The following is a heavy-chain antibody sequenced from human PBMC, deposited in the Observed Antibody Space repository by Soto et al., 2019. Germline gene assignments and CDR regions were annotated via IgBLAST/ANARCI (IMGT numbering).Heavy chain of an antibody. CDR2: IIPIFGTA. J-gene: IGHJ6*02. D-gene: IGHD3-22*01. V-gene: IGHV1-69*06. Sequence: GASVKVSCKASGGTFSSYAISWVRQAPGQGLEWMGGIIPIFGTANYAQKFQGRVTITADKSTSTAYMELSSLRSEDTAVYYCARERSITMIRYYYYYGMDVWGQGTTVTVS. CDR1: GGTFSSYA. CDR3: ARERSITMIRYYYYYGMDV.